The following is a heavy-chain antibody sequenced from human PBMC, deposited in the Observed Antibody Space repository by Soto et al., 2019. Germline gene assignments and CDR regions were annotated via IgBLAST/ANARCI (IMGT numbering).Heavy chain of an antibody. CDR1: GDTFIDVW. CDR2: IKGFADGGTT. Sequence: EVKLVESGGGLVKPGGSLRLSCAASGDTFIDVWMNWVRQAPGKGLEWVGRIKGFADGGTTEYAAPVQGRFSISRADTACTAVRQTSSLQTKSTAVEYCTMRPRASGIRVGSLDFWGRGTLVTVSA. J-gene: IGHJ4*02. V-gene: IGHV3-15*07. CDR3: TMRPRASGIRVGSLDF. D-gene: IGHD1-26*01.